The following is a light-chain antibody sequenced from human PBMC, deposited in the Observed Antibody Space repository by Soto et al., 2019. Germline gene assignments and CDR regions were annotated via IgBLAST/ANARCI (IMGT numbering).Light chain of an antibody. CDR1: KAISNW. CDR2: AAS. J-gene: IGKJ1*01. CDR3: RQTNSFPRT. V-gene: IGKV1-12*01. Sequence: IQMTQSPSSVSASVGDSVTITWRASKAISNWLAWYQQKPGKAPNLLIYAASSLQSGVPSRFSGSGSGTDFTLTIISLQPEDIATYYCRQTNSFPRTFGQGTKVEVK.